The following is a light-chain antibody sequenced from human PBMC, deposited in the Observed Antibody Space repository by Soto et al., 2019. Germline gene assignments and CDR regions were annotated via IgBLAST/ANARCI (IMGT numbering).Light chain of an antibody. CDR3: AAWDDILNGVI. V-gene: IGLV1-44*01. CDR1: SSNIGTNT. CDR2: SDY. Sequence: QSVLTQPPSASGTPGQRVTISCSGSSSNIGTNTVNWYQQLPGTAPKLLIYSDYQRPSGVPDRFSGSKSGTSASLAISGIQSEDEGDYYCAAWDDILNGVIFGGGTKVTVL. J-gene: IGLJ2*01.